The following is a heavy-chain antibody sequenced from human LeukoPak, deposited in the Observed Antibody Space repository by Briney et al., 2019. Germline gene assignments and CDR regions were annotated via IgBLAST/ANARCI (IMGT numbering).Heavy chain of an antibody. J-gene: IGHJ6*02. CDR3: ARVVVRGVPPPTRDYYYGMDV. V-gene: IGHV1-69*13. Sequence: ASVKVCCKASGGTFSSYAISWVRQAPGQGLEWMGGIIPIFGTANYAQKFQGRVTITADESTSTAYMELSSLRSEDTAVYYCARVVVRGVPPPTRDYYYGMDVWGQGTTVTVSS. D-gene: IGHD3-10*01. CDR1: GGTFSSYA. CDR2: IIPIFGTA.